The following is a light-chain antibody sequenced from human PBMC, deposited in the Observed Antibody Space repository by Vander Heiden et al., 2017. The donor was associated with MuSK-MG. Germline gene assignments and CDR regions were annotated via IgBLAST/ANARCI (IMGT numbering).Light chain of an antibody. CDR1: KLGDKY. J-gene: IGLJ2*01. V-gene: IGLV3-1*01. Sequence: SSELTRPPSVSVSPGQTASITCPGDKLGDKYACWYQQKPGQYLVLVIYQDSKRTSGIPDRFSGSNSGTTATLTISGTQAMDEDDYYCQAWDSSSVVFGGGTKLTVL. CDR2: QDS. CDR3: QAWDSSSVV.